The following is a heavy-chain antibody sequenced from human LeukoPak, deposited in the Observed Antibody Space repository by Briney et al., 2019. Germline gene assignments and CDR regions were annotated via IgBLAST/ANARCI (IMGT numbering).Heavy chain of an antibody. V-gene: IGHV1-2*02. J-gene: IGHJ4*02. CDR3: AIGYCSGGSCYSFDY. Sequence: ASVKVSCKASGYTFTSYGISWVRQAPGQGLEWMGWINPNSGGTNYAQKFQGRVTMTRDTSISTAYMELSRLRSDDTAVYYCAIGYCSGGSCYSFDYWGQGTLVTVSS. D-gene: IGHD2-15*01. CDR1: GYTFTSYG. CDR2: INPNSGGT.